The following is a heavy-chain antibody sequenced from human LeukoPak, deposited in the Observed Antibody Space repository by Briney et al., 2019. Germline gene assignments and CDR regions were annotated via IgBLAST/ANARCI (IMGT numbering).Heavy chain of an antibody. CDR2: ISAYNGNT. D-gene: IGHD3-10*01. J-gene: IGHJ4*02. V-gene: IGHV1-18*01. CDR1: GYTFTSYG. CDR3: ARDVFGLDS. Sequence: EASVKVSCKASGYTFTSYGISWVRQAPGQGLEWMGWISAYNGNTNYAQKLQGRVTMTTDTSTSTAYMELSSLRSEDTAIYFCARDVFGLDSWGQGTLVIVSS.